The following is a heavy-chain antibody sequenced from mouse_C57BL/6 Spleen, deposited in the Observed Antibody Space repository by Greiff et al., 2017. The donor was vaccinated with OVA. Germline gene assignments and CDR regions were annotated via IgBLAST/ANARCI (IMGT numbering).Heavy chain of an antibody. Sequence: QVQLQQSGPELVKPGASVKISCKASGYAFSSSWMNWVKQSPGKGLEWIGRIYPGAGDTNYNGKFKGKATLTADKSFSTAYMKRSNLTSKESAVYLCAREDITKEGAHYYAMDYWGQGTSVTVSS. V-gene: IGHV1-82*01. CDR1: GYAFSSSW. CDR3: AREDITKEGAHYYAMDY. D-gene: IGHD1-1*01. CDR2: IYPGAGDT. J-gene: IGHJ4*01.